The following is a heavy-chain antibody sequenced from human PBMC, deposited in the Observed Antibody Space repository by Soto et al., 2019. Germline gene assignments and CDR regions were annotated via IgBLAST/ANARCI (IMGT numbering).Heavy chain of an antibody. V-gene: IGHV1-18*01. CDR3: ARSLGDYDAFDI. J-gene: IGHJ3*02. CDR1: GYTFTSYG. Sequence: ASVNVSCKASGYTFTSYGSSWVRQAPGQGLEWMGWISAYNGNTNYAQKLQGRVTMTTDTSTSTAYMELRSLRSDATAVYYCARSLGDYDAFDIWGQGTMVTVSS. CDR2: ISAYNGNT. D-gene: IGHD4-17*01.